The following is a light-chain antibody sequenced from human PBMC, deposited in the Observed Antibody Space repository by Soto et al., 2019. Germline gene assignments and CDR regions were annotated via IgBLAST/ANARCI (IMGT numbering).Light chain of an antibody. CDR1: QGISSW. Sequence: DIQMTQSPSSVSASVGDRVTITCRASQGISSWLAWYQQKPGKAPKLLSYISSSLQSGGPARFSGSWSGTDFALTISRLQPEDFATYYCQQANSFPLTSGGGNKGEIK. J-gene: IGKJ4*01. CDR3: QQANSFPLT. CDR2: ISS. V-gene: IGKV1-12*01.